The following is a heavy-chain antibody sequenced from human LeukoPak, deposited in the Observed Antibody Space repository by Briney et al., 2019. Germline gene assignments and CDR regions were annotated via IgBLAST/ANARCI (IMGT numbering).Heavy chain of an antibody. V-gene: IGHV1-58*02. CDR3: AAVSGCGYYVHDAFDI. CDR1: GFTFTSSA. D-gene: IGHD3-22*01. CDR2: IVVGSGNT. Sequence: ASVKVSCKASGFTFTSSAMQWVRQARGQRLEWIGWIVVGSGNTNYAQKFQERVTITRDMSTSTAYMELSSLRSEDTAVYYCAAVSGCGYYVHDAFDIWGQGTMATVSS. J-gene: IGHJ3*02.